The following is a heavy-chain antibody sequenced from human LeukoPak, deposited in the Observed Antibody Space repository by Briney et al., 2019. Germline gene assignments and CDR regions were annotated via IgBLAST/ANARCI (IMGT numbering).Heavy chain of an antibody. CDR1: GFTFSNAW. D-gene: IGHD3-22*01. CDR2: IKSKTDGGTT. V-gene: IGHV3-15*01. Sequence: GGSLRLSCAASGFTFSNAWMSWVRQAPGKGLEWVGRIKSKTDGGTTDYAVPVKGRFTISRDDSKNTLYLQMNSLKTEDTAVYYCTTEAHPYYYDSSGLGDYWGQGTLVTVSS. J-gene: IGHJ4*02. CDR3: TTEAHPYYYDSSGLGDY.